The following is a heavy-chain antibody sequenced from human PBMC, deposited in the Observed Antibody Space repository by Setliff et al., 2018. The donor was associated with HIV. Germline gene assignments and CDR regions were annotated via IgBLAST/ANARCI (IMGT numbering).Heavy chain of an antibody. CDR1: GDSISTDY. CDR2: IYNSAST. CDR3: ARGLSFYDPGGFDY. Sequence: LSLTCTVSGDSISTDYWTWIRQPPGKGLEWIGYIYNSASTSYNPSLKSRVTISVDTSKNQFSLKLSSVTAADTAVYYCARGLSFYDPGGFDYWGQGTLVTVSS. J-gene: IGHJ4*02. V-gene: IGHV4-4*09. D-gene: IGHD3-22*01.